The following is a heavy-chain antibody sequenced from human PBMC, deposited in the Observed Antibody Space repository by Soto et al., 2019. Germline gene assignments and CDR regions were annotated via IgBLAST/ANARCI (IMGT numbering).Heavy chain of an antibody. CDR1: GFTFSSYG. V-gene: IGHV3-33*01. J-gene: IGHJ4*02. Sequence: GGSLRLSCAASGFTFSSYGMHWVRQAPGKGLEWVAVIWYDGSNKYYADSVKGRFTISRDNSKNTLYLQMNSLRAEDTAVYYCASLTVAGTTVFDYWGQGTLVTVSS. CDR2: IWYDGSNK. D-gene: IGHD6-19*01. CDR3: ASLTVAGTTVFDY.